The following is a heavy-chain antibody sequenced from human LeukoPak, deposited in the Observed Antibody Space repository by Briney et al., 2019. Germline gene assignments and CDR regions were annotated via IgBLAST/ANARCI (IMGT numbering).Heavy chain of an antibody. D-gene: IGHD3-10*01. CDR2: IWYDGSNA. J-gene: IGHJ4*02. CDR1: GFTFSSYG. Sequence: GGSLRLSCAASGFTFSSYGMHWVRQAPGKGLEWVAVIWYDGSNAYYADSVKGRFTISRDNSKNTLYLQMNSLRAEDTAVYYCTRTPDGVDYWGQGTLVTVSS. CDR3: TRTPDGVDY. V-gene: IGHV3-33*01.